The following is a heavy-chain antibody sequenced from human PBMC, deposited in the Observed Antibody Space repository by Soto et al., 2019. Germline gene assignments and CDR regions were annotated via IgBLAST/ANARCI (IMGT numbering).Heavy chain of an antibody. D-gene: IGHD3-10*01. CDR2: LWYHGSDK. J-gene: IGHJ4*02. Sequence: WGCIGLSCATSRFTFSNYVVRVFLQDPGKGLEWVAVLWYHGSDKFYADSVKGRFTISRDNSKNTLYLQMNSLRAEDTAVYYCARDHRGQSCNFIFDNSGEATPVTGSS. CDR1: RFTFSNYV. V-gene: IGHV3-33*01. CDR3: ARDHRGQSCNFIFDN.